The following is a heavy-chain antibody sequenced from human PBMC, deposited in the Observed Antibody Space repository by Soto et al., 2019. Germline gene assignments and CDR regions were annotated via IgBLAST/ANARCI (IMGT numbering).Heavy chain of an antibody. CDR2: ISGSGGST. CDR1: GFTFSNYA. Sequence: EVQLLESGGGLVQPGGSLRLSCAASGFTFSNYAVSWVRQAPGKGLEWVSAISGSGGSTFYADSVKGRFTISRDNSKNTLYLRMNSLRAEDTAVYYCASPEGLLWFGELLSALDYWGQGTLVTVSA. J-gene: IGHJ4*02. V-gene: IGHV3-23*01. D-gene: IGHD3-10*01. CDR3: ASPEGLLWFGELLSALDY.